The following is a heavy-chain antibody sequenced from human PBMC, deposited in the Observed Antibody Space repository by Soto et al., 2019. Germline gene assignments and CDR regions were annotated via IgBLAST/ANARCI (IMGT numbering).Heavy chain of an antibody. CDR2: IIPIFGTA. V-gene: IGHV1-69*13. CDR3: ARDPPYSSSWYSNFQH. Sequence: ASVKVSCKASGGTFSSYAISWVRQAPGQGLEWMGGIIPIFGTANYAQKFQGRVTITADESTSTAYMELSSLRSEDTAVYYCARDPPYSSSWYSNFQHWGQGTLVTVSS. J-gene: IGHJ1*01. D-gene: IGHD6-13*01. CDR1: GGTFSSYA.